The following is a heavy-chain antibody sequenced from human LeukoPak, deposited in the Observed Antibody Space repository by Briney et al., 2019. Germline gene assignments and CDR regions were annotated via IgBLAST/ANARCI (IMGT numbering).Heavy chain of an antibody. CDR1: GGSISSSSYY. CDR2: IYYSGST. CDR3: ARTVNYGTDDY. J-gene: IGHJ4*02. Sequence: PSETLSLTSTVSGGSISSSSYYWGWIRQPPGKGLEWIGTIYYSGSTYYNPSLKSRVTISVDTSKNQFSLKLSSVTAADTAVYYCARTVNYGTDDYWGQGTLVTVSS. V-gene: IGHV4-39*07. D-gene: IGHD4-17*01.